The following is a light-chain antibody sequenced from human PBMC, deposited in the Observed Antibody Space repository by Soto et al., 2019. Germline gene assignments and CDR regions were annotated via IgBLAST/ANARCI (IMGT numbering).Light chain of an antibody. V-gene: IGKV3-15*01. Sequence: EIVMTQSPATLSVSPGERATLSCRASQSVSSNLAWYQQKPGQAPRLLIYGASTRATGIPARFIGSGSGTEFTLTISSLQYEDFAVYYYQQYNNWPPWTFGQGTKVEIK. CDR1: QSVSSN. CDR2: GAS. J-gene: IGKJ1*01. CDR3: QQYNNWPPWT.